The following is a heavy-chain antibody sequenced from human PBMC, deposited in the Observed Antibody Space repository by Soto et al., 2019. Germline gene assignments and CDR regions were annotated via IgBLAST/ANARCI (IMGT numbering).Heavy chain of an antibody. CDR1: GGTFSSYT. CDR3: ARDISYGAARPY. V-gene: IGHV1-69*08. J-gene: IGHJ4*02. D-gene: IGHD6-6*01. Sequence: QVQLVQSGAEVKKPGSSVKVSCKASGGTFSSYTISWVRQAPGQGLEWIGRIIPILGIANYAQKFQGRVTITADKSTSTAYMELSSLRSEDTAVYYCARDISYGAARPYWGQGTLVTVSS. CDR2: IIPILGIA.